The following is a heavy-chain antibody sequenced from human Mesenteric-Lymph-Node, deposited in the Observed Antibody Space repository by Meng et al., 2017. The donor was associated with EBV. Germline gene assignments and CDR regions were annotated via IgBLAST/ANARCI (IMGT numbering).Heavy chain of an antibody. V-gene: IGHV4-4*02. CDR2: IFPTGGT. CDR3: AREGEVGYYESSGYYY. Sequence: VQLQASGPGMVKPSGTLSLTCAVSGGSISSSNWWTWVRQPPGKGLEWIGEIFPTGGTNYNPSLKSRLTISVDKSKNQFSLKLSSVTAADTAVYYCAREGEVGYYESSGYYYWGQGTLVTVSS. J-gene: IGHJ4*02. D-gene: IGHD3-22*01. CDR1: GGSISSSNW.